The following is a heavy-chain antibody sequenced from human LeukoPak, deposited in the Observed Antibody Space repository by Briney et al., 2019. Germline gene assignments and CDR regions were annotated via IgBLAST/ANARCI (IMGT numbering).Heavy chain of an antibody. J-gene: IGHJ5*02. D-gene: IGHD6-13*01. V-gene: IGHV4-34*01. CDR1: GGSFNDYY. Sequence: SETLSLTCAVYGGSFNDYYWNWIRQPPGKGLEWIGNIYPSGTTYYNPSLKTRVTISVDTSKNQFSLKLSSVTAADTAVYFCARAYSSSWYFNWFDPWGQGTLVTVSS. CDR2: IYPSGTT. CDR3: ARAYSSSWYFNWFDP.